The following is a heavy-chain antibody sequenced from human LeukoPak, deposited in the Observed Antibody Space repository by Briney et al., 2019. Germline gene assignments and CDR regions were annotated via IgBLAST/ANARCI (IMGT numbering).Heavy chain of an antibody. D-gene: IGHD6-6*01. J-gene: IGHJ3*02. Sequence: SETLSLTCTVSGGSIGSSSYYWGWIRQPPGKGLEWIGSIYYSGSTYYNPSLKSRVTISVDTSKNQFSLKLSSVTAADTAVYYCATHFEVGGSSSPYDAFDIWGQGTMVTVSS. CDR3: ATHFEVGGSSSPYDAFDI. V-gene: IGHV4-39*07. CDR2: IYYSGST. CDR1: GGSIGSSSYY.